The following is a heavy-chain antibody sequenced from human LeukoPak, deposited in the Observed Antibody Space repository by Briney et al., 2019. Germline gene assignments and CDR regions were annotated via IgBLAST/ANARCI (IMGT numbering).Heavy chain of an antibody. Sequence: SQTLSLTCTVSGGSINSADYYWSWIRQHPGKGLEWIGYIYYSGSTYYNPSLKSRLSMSVDTSKNQFSLKLTSVTAADTAVYYCARDLGYCSGGRCYWFDPWGQGTLATVSS. J-gene: IGHJ5*02. CDR2: IYYSGST. CDR3: ARDLGYCSGGRCYWFDP. D-gene: IGHD2-15*01. CDR1: GGSINSADYY. V-gene: IGHV4-31*03.